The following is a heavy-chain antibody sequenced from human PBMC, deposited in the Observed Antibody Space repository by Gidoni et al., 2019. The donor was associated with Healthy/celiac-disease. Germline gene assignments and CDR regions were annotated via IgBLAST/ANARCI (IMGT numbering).Heavy chain of an antibody. CDR3: ASYCRVGGYCSSSYGMDV. Sequence: QVQLQQSGPGLVKPSQTLSLTCPISGDSVSSNRSAWNWIRQSPSRGVQWLGRTYYRSKWYNDYAVSVKSRITINPDTSKNQFSLQLNSVTPEDTAVYYCASYCRVGGYCSSSYGMDVWGQGTTVTVSS. CDR1: GDSVSSNRSA. D-gene: IGHD2-2*01. V-gene: IGHV6-1*01. CDR2: TYYRSKWYN. J-gene: IGHJ6*02.